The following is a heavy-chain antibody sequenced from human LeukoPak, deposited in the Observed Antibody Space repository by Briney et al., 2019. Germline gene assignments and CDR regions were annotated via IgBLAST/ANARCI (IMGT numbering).Heavy chain of an antibody. CDR1: GGSISSGDYY. CDR2: IYYSGST. D-gene: IGHD1-26*01. J-gene: IGHJ4*02. CDR3: ARGQKESGSYVFDS. V-gene: IGHV4-30-4*08. Sequence: PSQTLSLTCTVSGGSISSGDYYWSWIRQPPGKGLEWIGYIYYSGSTYYNPSLKSRVTISVDTSKNQFSLKLSSVTAADTAVYYCARGQKESGSYVFDSWGQGTLVTVSS.